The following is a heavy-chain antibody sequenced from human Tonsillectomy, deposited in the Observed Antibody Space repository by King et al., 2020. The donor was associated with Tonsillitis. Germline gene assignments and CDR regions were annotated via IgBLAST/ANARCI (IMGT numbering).Heavy chain of an antibody. D-gene: IGHD2-15*01. CDR1: GFTFSSYA. V-gene: IGHV3-23*04. Sequence: VQLVESGGGLVQPGGSQRLSCAASGFTFSSYAMSWVRQAPGKGLEWVSSISGSGDSTYYADSVKGRFTISRDNSKNTLYLQMNSLRAEDTAVYYCAKDQSQGSCYDYWGQGTLVTVSS. J-gene: IGHJ4*02. CDR3: AKDQSQGSCYDY. CDR2: ISGSGDST.